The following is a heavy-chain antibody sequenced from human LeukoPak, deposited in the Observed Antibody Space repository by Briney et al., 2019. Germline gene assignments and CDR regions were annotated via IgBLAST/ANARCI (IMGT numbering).Heavy chain of an antibody. V-gene: IGHV1-69*13. D-gene: IGHD3-10*01. CDR3: PTNLWSRGGDYWYFDL. Sequence: GASVKVSCQASGGTFSTSAIRGVRQAPGRGREGMGGIVLIFATANYAQKFQGRVTITADESTSTAYMDLSSLRSEDTALYYCPTNLWSRGGDYWYFDLWGRGTLVTVSS. J-gene: IGHJ2*01. CDR2: IVLIFATA. CDR1: GGTFSTSA.